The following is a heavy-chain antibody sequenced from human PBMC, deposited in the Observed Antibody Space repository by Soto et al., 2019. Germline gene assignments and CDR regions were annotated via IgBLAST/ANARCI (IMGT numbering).Heavy chain of an antibody. CDR2: INTDGSTT. J-gene: IGHJ4*02. CDR3: ARELLRGY. V-gene: IGHV3-74*01. Sequence: PGGSLRLSCAASGFTFSSYWMHWVRQAPGKGLVWVSRINTDGSTTTYADSVKGRFSISRDNAKNTLYMQLNSLRAEDTAVYYCARELLRGYWAQGILDTVSS. CDR1: GFTFSSYW. D-gene: IGHD5-12*01.